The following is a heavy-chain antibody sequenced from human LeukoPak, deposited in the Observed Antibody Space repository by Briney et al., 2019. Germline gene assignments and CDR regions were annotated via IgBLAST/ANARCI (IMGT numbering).Heavy chain of an antibody. CDR1: GFTLSNFW. CDR2: INTDGSST. V-gene: IGHV3-74*01. D-gene: IGHD1-26*01. Sequence: GGSLRLSCSASGFTLSNFWIHWVRQAPGKGLVWVSRINTDGSSTNYADSVKGRFAVSRDNAKNTLYLQMNSLRVEDTAVYYCAKSIVGAAGWFDLWGQGTLVTVSS. J-gene: IGHJ5*02. CDR3: AKSIVGAAGWFDL.